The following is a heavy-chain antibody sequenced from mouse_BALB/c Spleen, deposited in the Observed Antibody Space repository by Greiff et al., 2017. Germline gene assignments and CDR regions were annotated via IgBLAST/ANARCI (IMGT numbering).Heavy chain of an antibody. J-gene: IGHJ1*01. V-gene: IGHV3-2*02. CDR3: ARSWNFDV. CDR2: ISYSGST. Sequence: EVQRVESGPGLVKPSQSLSLTCTVTGYSITSDYAWNWIRQFPGNKLEWMGYISYSGSTSYNPSLKSRISITRDTSKNQFFLQLNSVTTEDTATYYCARSWNFDVWGAGTTVTVSS. CDR1: GYSITSDYA.